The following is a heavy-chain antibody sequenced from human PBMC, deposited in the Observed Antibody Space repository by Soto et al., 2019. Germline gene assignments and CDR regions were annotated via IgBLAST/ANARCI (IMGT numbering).Heavy chain of an antibody. J-gene: IGHJ6*02. V-gene: IGHV3-48*01. CDR1: GFTFSSYS. Sequence: GGSLRLSCAASGFTFSSYSMNWVRQAPGKGLEWVSYISSSSSTIYYADSVKGRFTISRDNAKNSLYLQMNSLRAEDTAVYYCASFGEEEWLFMDVWGQGTTVTVS. D-gene: IGHD3-3*01. CDR3: ASFGEEEWLFMDV. CDR2: ISSSSSTI.